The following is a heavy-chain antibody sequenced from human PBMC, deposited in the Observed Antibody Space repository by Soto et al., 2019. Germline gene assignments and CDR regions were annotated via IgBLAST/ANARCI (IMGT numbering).Heavy chain of an antibody. D-gene: IGHD3-22*01. CDR1: GDSISSSGSS. Sequence: HLQLQESGSGLVKPSQTLSLTCDVSGDSISSSGSSWNWIRQPPGKALEWIGFTYHSGSTYYNTSLESRVTISVDRSKNQFSLKLKSVTAADRAVYYCAASLSTQYYDSSGYYPDFEIWGQGIMVTVSS. V-gene: IGHV4-30-2*01. J-gene: IGHJ3*02. CDR3: AASLSTQYYDSSGYYPDFEI. CDR2: TYHSGST.